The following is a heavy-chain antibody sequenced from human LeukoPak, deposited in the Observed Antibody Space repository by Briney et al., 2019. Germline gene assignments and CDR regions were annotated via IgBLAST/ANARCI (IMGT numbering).Heavy chain of an antibody. CDR1: GITFSNAW. V-gene: IGHV3-15*01. J-gene: IGHJ4*02. CDR3: TTYSSGSCPV. CDR2: IYRGTNGETT. Sequence: GGSLRLSCAASGITFSNAWMTWVRQAPGKGLEWVGRIYRGTNGETTDYGAPVKGRFTMSRDYSTNTLYLQMNSLKTEDTAVYYCTTYSSGSCPVWGQGTLVAVSS. D-gene: IGHD6-19*01.